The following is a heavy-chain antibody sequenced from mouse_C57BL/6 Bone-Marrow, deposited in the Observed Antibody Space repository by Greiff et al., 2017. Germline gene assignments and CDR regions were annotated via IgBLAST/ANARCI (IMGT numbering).Heavy chain of an antibody. J-gene: IGHJ4*01. CDR3: ARDEFPHYYGSSYNYAMDY. CDR1: GYTFTSYW. Sequence: VQLQQPGAELVRPGTSVKLSCKASGYTFTSYWMHWVKQRPGQGLEWIGVIDPSDSYTNYNQKFKGKATLTVDTSSSTAYMQLSSLTSEDSAVYYCARDEFPHYYGSSYNYAMDYWGQGTSVTVSS. CDR2: IDPSDSYT. V-gene: IGHV1-59*01. D-gene: IGHD1-1*01.